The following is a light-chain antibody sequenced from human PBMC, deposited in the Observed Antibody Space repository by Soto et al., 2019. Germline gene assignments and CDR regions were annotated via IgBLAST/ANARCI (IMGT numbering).Light chain of an antibody. CDR1: QSISTW. CDR2: DAS. Sequence: DIQMTQSPATLSSSVGDRVTITCRASQSISTWLAWYQQKSGKAPKLLIYDASSLGSGVPSRFSGSGSGTEFTLTISSLQPDDFATYYCQQYNSYSETFGQGTKVDIK. V-gene: IGKV1-5*03. CDR3: QQYNSYSET. J-gene: IGKJ1*01.